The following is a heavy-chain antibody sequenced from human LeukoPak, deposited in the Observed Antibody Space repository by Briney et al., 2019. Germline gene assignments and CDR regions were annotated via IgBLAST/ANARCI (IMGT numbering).Heavy chain of an antibody. CDR3: ARDSAGYSYYYYGMDV. V-gene: IGHV3-7*05. CDR1: GFTFSSEW. D-gene: IGHD5-18*01. J-gene: IGHJ6*02. CDR2: IKQDGSEK. Sequence: PGAYLRLSCAASGFTFSSEWMSWVRQAPGKGLEWVANIKQDGSEKYYVDSVKGRFTVSRDNAKNSLYLQMNSLRAEDTAVYYCARDSAGYSYYYYGMDVWGQGTTVTVSS.